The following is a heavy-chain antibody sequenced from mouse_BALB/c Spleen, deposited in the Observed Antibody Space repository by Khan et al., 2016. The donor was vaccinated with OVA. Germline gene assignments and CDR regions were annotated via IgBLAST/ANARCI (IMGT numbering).Heavy chain of an antibody. CDR3: ARAGRATVAY. J-gene: IGHJ3*01. D-gene: IGHD3-1*01. CDR2: INTETGES. V-gene: IGHV9-2-1*01. CDR1: SYTFTDFS. Sequence: QIQLVQSGPELKKPGETVKISCKASSYTFTDFSIHWVKQAPGKGLKWMGWINTETGESTYADDFKGRFAFSLETSSSTANLQINNLKNDDTATYFCARAGRATVAYWGQGTLVTVSA.